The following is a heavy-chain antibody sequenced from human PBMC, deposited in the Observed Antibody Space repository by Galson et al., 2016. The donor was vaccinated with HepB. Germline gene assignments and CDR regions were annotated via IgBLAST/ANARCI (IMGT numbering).Heavy chain of an antibody. J-gene: IGHJ4*02. CDR1: GYTFNMYA. V-gene: IGHV1-3*04. D-gene: IGHD2-15*01. CDR3: ATSGNCSGYSCSLGLAGRDY. Sequence: SVKVSCKASGYTFNMYAMHWVRQAPGQRLEWMGWINTATGNTRYSQNFQGRDTITRDTSASTAYMELRSLRSEDTAVYYCATSGNCSGYSCSLGLAGRDYWGQGTPLIVSS. CDR2: INTATGNT.